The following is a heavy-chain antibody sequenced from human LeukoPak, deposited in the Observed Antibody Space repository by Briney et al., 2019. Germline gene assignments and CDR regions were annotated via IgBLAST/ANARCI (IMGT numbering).Heavy chain of an antibody. J-gene: IGHJ4*02. V-gene: IGHV4-59*01. CDR1: DGSINSYY. CDR3: ARDRELGY. CDR2: IYYNGNT. Sequence: RTSETLSLTCSVSDGSINSYYWNWIRRPPGKGLEWIGYIYYNGNTNYSPSLKSRVTMSVDTSKNLFSLKVSSVTEADTAVYYCARDRELGYWGQGTLVTVSS. D-gene: IGHD1-26*01.